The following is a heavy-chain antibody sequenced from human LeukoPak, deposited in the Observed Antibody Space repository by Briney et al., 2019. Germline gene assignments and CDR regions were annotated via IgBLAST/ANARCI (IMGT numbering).Heavy chain of an antibody. D-gene: IGHD5-12*01. Sequence: SETLSLTCTVSGGSISSYYWSWIRQPPGKGLEWIGYNYYSGSTNYNPSLKSRVTISIDTSKNQFSLKLSSVTAADTAVYYCARGYSGYDSFDYWGQGTLVTVSS. CDR1: GGSISSYY. J-gene: IGHJ4*02. CDR2: NYYSGST. CDR3: ARGYSGYDSFDY. V-gene: IGHV4-59*01.